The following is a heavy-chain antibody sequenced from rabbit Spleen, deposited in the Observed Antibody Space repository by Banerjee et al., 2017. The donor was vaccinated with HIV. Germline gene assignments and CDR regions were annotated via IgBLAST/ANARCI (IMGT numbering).Heavy chain of an antibody. CDR2: IYAAKGST. CDR3: ARAIVPWLGLTRLDL. D-gene: IGHD4-1*01. CDR1: GVSFSSSSY. J-gene: IGHJ3*01. V-gene: IGHV1S45*01. Sequence: QEQLVESGGDLVKPGASLTLTCTASGVSFSSSSYMCWVRQAPGKGLEWIGIIYAAKGSTDYVSWVNGRFTISSDNAQSTVDLKMTSLTAADTATYFCARAIVPWLGLTRLDLWGPGTLVTVS.